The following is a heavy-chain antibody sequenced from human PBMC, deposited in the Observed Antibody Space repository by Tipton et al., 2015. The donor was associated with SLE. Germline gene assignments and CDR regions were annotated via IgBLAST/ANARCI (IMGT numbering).Heavy chain of an antibody. CDR1: GFTFSSYA. Sequence: SLRLSCAASGFTFSSYAMSWVRQAPGKGLEWVSAISGSGGSTYYADSVKGRFTISRDNSKNTLYLQMNSLRAEDTAVYYCAKDVVQLPLMWELFPQDYWGQGTLVTVSS. D-gene: IGHD1-26*01. J-gene: IGHJ4*02. CDR2: ISGSGGST. CDR3: AKDVVQLPLMWELFPQDY. V-gene: IGHV3-23*01.